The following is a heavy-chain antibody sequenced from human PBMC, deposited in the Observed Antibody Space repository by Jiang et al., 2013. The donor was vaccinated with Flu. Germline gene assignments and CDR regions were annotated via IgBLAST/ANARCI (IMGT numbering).Heavy chain of an antibody. J-gene: IGHJ5*02. V-gene: IGHV4-34*01. CDR1: GGSFSGYY. Sequence: KPSETLSLTCAVYGGSFSGYYWSWIRQPPGKGLEWIGEINHSGSTNYNPSLKSRVTISVDTSKNQFSLKLSSVTAADTAVYYCARRGAVVVVAATQSNWFDPWGQGTLVTVSS. CDR3: ARRGAVVVVAATQSNWFDP. D-gene: IGHD2-15*01. CDR2: INHSGST.